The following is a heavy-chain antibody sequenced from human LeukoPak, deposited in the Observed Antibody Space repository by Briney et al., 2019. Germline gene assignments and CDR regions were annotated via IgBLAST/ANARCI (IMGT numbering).Heavy chain of an antibody. CDR2: INHSGST. V-gene: IGHV4-34*01. J-gene: IGHJ5*02. Sequence: SETLSLTCAVYGGSFSGYYWSWIRQPPGKGLEWIGEINHSGSTNYNPSLKSRVTISVGTSKNQFSLKLSSVTAEDTAVYYCARGIAARPNWFDPWGQGTLVTVSS. CDR3: ARGIAARPNWFDP. CDR1: GGSFSGYY. D-gene: IGHD6-6*01.